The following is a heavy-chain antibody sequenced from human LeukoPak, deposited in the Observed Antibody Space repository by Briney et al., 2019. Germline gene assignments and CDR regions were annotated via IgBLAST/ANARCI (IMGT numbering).Heavy chain of an antibody. CDR3: ARGGSSSPKSHFDY. V-gene: IGHV1-18*01. CDR2: ISAYNGNT. CDR1: GYTFTSYG. Sequence: GASVKVSCKASGYTFTSYGISWVRQAPGQGLEWMGWISAYNGNTNYAQKFQGRVTMTRDTSTSTVYMELSSLRSEDTAVYYCARGGSSSPKSHFDYWGQGTLVTVSS. J-gene: IGHJ4*02. D-gene: IGHD6-6*01.